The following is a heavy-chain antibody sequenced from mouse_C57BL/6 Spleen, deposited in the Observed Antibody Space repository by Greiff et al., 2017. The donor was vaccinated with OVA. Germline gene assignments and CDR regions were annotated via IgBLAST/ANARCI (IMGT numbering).Heavy chain of an antibody. CDR1: GYAFSSSW. J-gene: IGHJ1*03. CDR2: IYPGDGDT. D-gene: IGHD2-12*01. V-gene: IGHV1-82*01. CDR3: ARYDGYFDV. Sequence: VQLQQSGPELVKPGASVKISCKASGYAFSSSWMNWVKQRPGKGLEWIGRIYPGDGDTNYNGKFKGKATLTADKSSSTAYMQLSSLTSEDSAVYFCARYDGYFDVWGTGTTVTVSS.